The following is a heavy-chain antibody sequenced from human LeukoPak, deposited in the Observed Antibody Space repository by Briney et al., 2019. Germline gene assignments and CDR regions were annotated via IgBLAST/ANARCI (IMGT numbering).Heavy chain of an antibody. CDR3: ELDSYDSSPSHIWFDP. D-gene: IGHD3-22*01. V-gene: IGHV3-48*03. J-gene: IGHJ5*02. Sequence: GGSLRLSCVGSGFTFSTYNMNWFRQAPGKGLEWVSYINKAGDTIYYAHSVKGRFTISRDNAKNSLYLQMSSLRVEDTAVYYCELDSYDSSPSHIWFDPWGQGTLVTVSS. CDR1: GFTFSTYN. CDR2: INKAGDTI.